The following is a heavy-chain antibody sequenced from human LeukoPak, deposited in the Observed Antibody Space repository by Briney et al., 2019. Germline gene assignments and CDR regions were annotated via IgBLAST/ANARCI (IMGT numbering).Heavy chain of an antibody. CDR3: AKDLTAGNYGSGSYNY. Sequence: PGGSLRLSCAASGFTFSSYAMSWVRQAPGKGLEWVSAISGSADSTNYADSVKGRFTISRDNSKNTLYLQMDSLRAEDTAVYYCAKDLTAGNYGSGSYNYWGQGTLVTVSS. J-gene: IGHJ4*02. D-gene: IGHD3-10*01. V-gene: IGHV3-23*01. CDR2: ISGSADST. CDR1: GFTFSSYA.